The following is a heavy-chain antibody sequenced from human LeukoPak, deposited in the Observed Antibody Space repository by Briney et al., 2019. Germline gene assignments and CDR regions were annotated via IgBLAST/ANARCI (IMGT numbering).Heavy chain of an antibody. Sequence: GASVKVSCKASGYTFTSYYMHWVRQAPGQGLEWMGIINPSGGSTSYAQKFQGRVTMTRDMSTSTVDMELSSLRSDDTAVYFCARDVGVSMVRGVSDFWGQGTLVTVSS. CDR3: ARDVGVSMVRGVSDF. CDR2: INPSGGST. J-gene: IGHJ4*02. CDR1: GYTFTSYY. V-gene: IGHV1-46*01. D-gene: IGHD3-10*01.